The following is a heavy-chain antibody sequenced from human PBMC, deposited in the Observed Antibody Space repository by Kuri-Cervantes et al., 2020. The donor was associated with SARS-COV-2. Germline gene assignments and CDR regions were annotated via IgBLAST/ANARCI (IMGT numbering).Heavy chain of an antibody. Sequence: GESLKISCAASKFDFSRYWTNWVRQAPGKGLEWVSRINPDGSYTNNADSVKGRFTLSRDNAKNMLFLQMNSLRAEDTAVYYCVRDGDHWNFDYWGQGALVTISS. CDR3: VRDGDHWNFDY. J-gene: IGHJ4*02. D-gene: IGHD1-1*01. CDR2: INPDGSYT. V-gene: IGHV3-74*01. CDR1: KFDFSRYW.